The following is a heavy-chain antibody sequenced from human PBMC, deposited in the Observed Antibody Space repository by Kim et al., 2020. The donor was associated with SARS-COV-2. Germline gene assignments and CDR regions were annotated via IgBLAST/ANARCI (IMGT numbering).Heavy chain of an antibody. Sequence: ASVKVSCKASGYTFTSYAMHWVRQAPGQRLEWMGWINAGNGNTKYSQKFQGRVTITRDTSASTAYMELSSLRSEDTAVYYCARDRLPKDGYSYAYDAFDIWGQGTMVTVSS. J-gene: IGHJ3*02. D-gene: IGHD5-18*01. CDR1: GYTFTSYA. CDR2: INAGNGNT. V-gene: IGHV1-3*01. CDR3: ARDRLPKDGYSYAYDAFDI.